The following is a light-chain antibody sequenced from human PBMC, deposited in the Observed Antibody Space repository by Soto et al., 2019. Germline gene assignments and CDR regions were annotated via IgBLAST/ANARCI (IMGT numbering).Light chain of an antibody. CDR1: SSDVGGYNY. Sequence: QSVLTQPASVSGSPGQSITISCTGTSSDVGGYNYVSWYQQHPGKAPKLMIYEVSNRPSGVSNRFSGSKSGNTASLTLSGLQAEDEADYYCSSYTSSSPYVFGAGTKSPS. J-gene: IGLJ1*01. V-gene: IGLV2-14*01. CDR2: EVS. CDR3: SSYTSSSPYV.